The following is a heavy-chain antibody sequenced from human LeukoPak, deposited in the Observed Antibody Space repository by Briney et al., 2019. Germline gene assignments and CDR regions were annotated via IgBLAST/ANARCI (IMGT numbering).Heavy chain of an antibody. CDR2: IIPILGIA. V-gene: IGHV1-69*04. J-gene: IGHJ6*02. CDR3: ARVLRYYYGMDV. Sequence: SVKVSCKASGGTFSSYAISWVRQAPGQGLEWMGRIIPILGIANYAQKFQGRVTITADKSTSTAYMELSSLRSEDTAVYYCARVLRYYYGMDVWGQGTTVTVSS. CDR1: GGTFSSYA.